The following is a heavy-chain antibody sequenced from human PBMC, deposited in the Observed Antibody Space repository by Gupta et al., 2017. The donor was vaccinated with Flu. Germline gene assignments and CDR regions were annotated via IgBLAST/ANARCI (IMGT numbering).Heavy chain of an antibody. CDR2: IGDSGRSI. CDR1: GFPFSSYA. CDR3: AKDLSSGWPSHFDY. D-gene: IGHD6-19*01. J-gene: IGHJ4*02. V-gene: IGHV3-23*01. Sequence: EVQLLESGGGLVQPGGSLRLSCAASGFPFSSYAMSWVRQAPGKGLEWVSAIGDSGRSIYYADFVKGRFTISRDNSKNTLYLQMNSLRAEDTAVYYYAKDLSSGWPSHFDYWGQGTLVTVSS.